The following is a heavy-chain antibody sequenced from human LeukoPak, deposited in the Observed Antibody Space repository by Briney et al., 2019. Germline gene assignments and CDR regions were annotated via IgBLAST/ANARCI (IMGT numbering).Heavy chain of an antibody. CDR1: GGSFSGHY. D-gene: IGHD2-2*02. J-gene: IGHJ6*02. CDR2: INHSGST. Sequence: PSETLSLTCAVYGGSFSGHYWSWIRQPPGKGLEWIGEINHSGSTNYNPSLKSRVTISVDTSKNQFSLKLSSVTAADTAVYYCARGNIVVVPAAITYYYYYGMDVWGQGTTVTVSS. V-gene: IGHV4-34*01. CDR3: ARGNIVVVPAAITYYYYYGMDV.